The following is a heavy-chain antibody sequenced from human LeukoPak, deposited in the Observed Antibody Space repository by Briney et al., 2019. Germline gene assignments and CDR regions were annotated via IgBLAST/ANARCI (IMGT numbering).Heavy chain of an antibody. CDR1: GGSITDYF. D-gene: IGHD3-10*01. CDR2: INHSGSS. Sequence: PSETLSLTCALSGGSITDYFYNWVRQPPGKGLEWIGEINHSGSSTYNPSLKSRVTISVDTSKNQFSLKLSSVTAADTAVYYCARTKVPRAYYYGSGSSYYYMDVWGKGTTVTVSS. J-gene: IGHJ6*03. V-gene: IGHV4-34*01. CDR3: ARTKVPRAYYYGSGSSYYYMDV.